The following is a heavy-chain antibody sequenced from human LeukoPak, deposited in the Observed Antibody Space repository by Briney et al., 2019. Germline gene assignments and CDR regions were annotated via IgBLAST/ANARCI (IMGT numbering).Heavy chain of an antibody. Sequence: SETLSLTCAVYGGSFSGYYWSWIRQPPGKGLEWIGEINHSGSTNYNPSLKSRVTISVDTSKNQFSLKLSSVTAADTAVYYCAMYIAAAGTGWFDPWGQGTLVTVSS. V-gene: IGHV4-34*01. CDR2: INHSGST. D-gene: IGHD6-13*01. CDR1: GGSFSGYY. J-gene: IGHJ5*02. CDR3: AMYIAAAGTGWFDP.